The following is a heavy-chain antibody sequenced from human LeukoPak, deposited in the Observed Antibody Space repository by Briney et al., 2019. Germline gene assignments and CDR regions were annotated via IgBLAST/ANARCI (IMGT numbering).Heavy chain of an antibody. V-gene: IGHV3-23*01. Sequence: PGGSLRLSCAASGFTLANYAMSWVRQAPGKWLEWVSTLSHSGGDTYYADSVKGRFTISRDNSRNTLYLQMNSLRAEDAAVYYCAKDRPDIVVVPAADYYYYGMDVWGQGTTVTVSS. J-gene: IGHJ6*02. CDR2: LSHSGGDT. D-gene: IGHD2-2*01. CDR1: GFTLANYA. CDR3: AKDRPDIVVVPAADYYYYGMDV.